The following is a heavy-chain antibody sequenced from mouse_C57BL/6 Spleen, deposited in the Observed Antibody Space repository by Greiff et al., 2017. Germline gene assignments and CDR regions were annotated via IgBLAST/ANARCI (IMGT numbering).Heavy chain of an antibody. CDR2: IDPSDSYT. CDR1: GYTFTSYW. J-gene: IGHJ2*01. CDR3: GGFDY. Sequence: QVQLQQPGAELVRPGTSVKLSCKASGYTFTSYWMHWVKQRPGQGLEWIGVIDPSDSYTNYNQKFKGKATLTEDTSSSTAYMQLSSLTSEDSAVYYCGGFDYWGQGTTLTVSS. V-gene: IGHV1-59*01.